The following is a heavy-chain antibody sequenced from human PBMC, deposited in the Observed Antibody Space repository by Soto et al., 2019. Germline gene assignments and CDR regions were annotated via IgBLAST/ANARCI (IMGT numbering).Heavy chain of an antibody. J-gene: IGHJ4*02. CDR1: GFTFSSYG. V-gene: IGHV3-30*03. D-gene: IGHD4-17*01. CDR2: ISYDGSNK. CDR3: ATTRENFDYGDYSPSDY. Sequence: GGSLRLSCAASGFTFSSYGMHWVRQAPGKGLEWVAVISYDGSNKYYADSVKGRFTISRDNSKNTLYLQMNSLRAEDTAVYYCATTRENFDYGDYSPSDYWGQGTLVTVSS.